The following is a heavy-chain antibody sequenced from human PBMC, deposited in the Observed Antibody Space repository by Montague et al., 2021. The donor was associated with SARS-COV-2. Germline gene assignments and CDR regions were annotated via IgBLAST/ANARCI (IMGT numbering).Heavy chain of an antibody. CDR1: GVSIMNYY. D-gene: IGHD6-19*01. Sequence: SETLSLTCTVSGVSIMNYYWSWIRQSPGKGLEWIGYIYFSGNTNYNPSLKSRVSISVDPSSNQVSLGLTSVTTADTAVYFCARDSSAVGHAWTFPSGGVQWLFDLWGRGSPVTVSS. CDR3: ARDSSAVGHAWTFPSGGVQWLFDL. J-gene: IGHJ2*01. CDR2: IYFSGNT. V-gene: IGHV4-59*01.